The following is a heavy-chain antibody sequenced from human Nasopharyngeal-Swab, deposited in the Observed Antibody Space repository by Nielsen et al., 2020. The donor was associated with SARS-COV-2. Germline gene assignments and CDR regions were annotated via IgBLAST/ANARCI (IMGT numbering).Heavy chain of an antibody. Sequence: GESLKISCKGSGYRFTSYWISWVRQMPGKGLEWMGRIDPGDSYTNYSPSFQGHVTISADKSISTAYLQWSSLKASDTAMYYCAIPTVTTDYWGQGTVVTVSS. CDR1: GYRFTSYW. D-gene: IGHD4-17*01. J-gene: IGHJ4*02. CDR3: AIPTVTTDY. CDR2: IDPGDSYT. V-gene: IGHV5-10-1*01.